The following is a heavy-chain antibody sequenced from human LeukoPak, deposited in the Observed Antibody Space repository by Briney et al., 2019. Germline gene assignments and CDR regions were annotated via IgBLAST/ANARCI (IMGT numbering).Heavy chain of an antibody. V-gene: IGHV3-48*03. CDR1: GFTFSSYE. J-gene: IGHJ6*02. Sequence: GGSLRLSCAASGFTFSSYEMNWVRQAPGKGLERVSYISSSGSTIYYADSVKGRFTISRDSAKNSLYLQMNSLRAEDTAVYYCARVGTGYYYYGMDVWGQGTTVTVSS. CDR2: ISSSGSTI. CDR3: ARVGTGYYYYGMDV. D-gene: IGHD2-8*02.